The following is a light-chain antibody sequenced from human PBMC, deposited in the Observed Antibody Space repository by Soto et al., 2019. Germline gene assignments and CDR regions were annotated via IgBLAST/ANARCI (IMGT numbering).Light chain of an antibody. CDR1: QSVPSNY. CDR3: QYDGSPSWT. Sequence: EIVLTQSPGTLSLSPGERATLSCRASQSVPSNYLAWYQQRPGQAPRLLIFGTSSRATGIPDKFSGSGSGTDFTLTITTLEPDDGAEYYGQYDGSPSWTIGQGTKVEIK. V-gene: IGKV3-20*01. J-gene: IGKJ1*01. CDR2: GTS.